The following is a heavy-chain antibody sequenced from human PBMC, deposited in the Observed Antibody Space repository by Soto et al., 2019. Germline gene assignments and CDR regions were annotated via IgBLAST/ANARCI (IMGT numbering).Heavy chain of an antibody. CDR3: ARLPTQYCSVTSCYRDS. CDR2: ISSSSSTI. D-gene: IGHD2-2*01. J-gene: IGHJ5*01. Sequence: PGGSLRLSCADSGFTFSSYWMSWVRQAPGKGLEWVSYISSSSSTIYYADSVEGRFTISRDNAQKSLYLQMNSLRDEDTAVYYCARLPTQYCSVTSCYRDSWGHGILVTVSS. V-gene: IGHV3-48*02. CDR1: GFTFSSYW.